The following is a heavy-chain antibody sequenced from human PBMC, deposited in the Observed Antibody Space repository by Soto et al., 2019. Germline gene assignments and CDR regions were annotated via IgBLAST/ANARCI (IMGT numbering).Heavy chain of an antibody. CDR2: IIPIFGTV. Sequence: QVQLVQSGAEVKKPGSSVKVSCKASGGTFSNYPISWVRQAPGQGLEWMGGIIPIFGTVNYAQKFQGRVTITADESTSTVDRGLSSLRSEETAVYYCARGNHRWLQLWYFDLWGRGTLVTVSS. CDR1: GGTFSNYP. D-gene: IGHD5-12*01. V-gene: IGHV1-69*12. CDR3: ARGNHRWLQLWYFDL. J-gene: IGHJ2*01.